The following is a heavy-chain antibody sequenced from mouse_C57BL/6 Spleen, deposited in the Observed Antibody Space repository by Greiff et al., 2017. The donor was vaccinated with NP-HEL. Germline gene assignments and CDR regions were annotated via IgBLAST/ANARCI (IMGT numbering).Heavy chain of an antibody. D-gene: IGHD3-2*02. CDR2: IDPADSYT. CDR3: ARGAQATGFAY. J-gene: IGHJ3*01. Sequence: QVQLQQSGAELVMPGASVKLSCKASGYTFTSYWMHWVKQRPGQGLEWIGEIDPADSYTNYNQKFKGKATLTVDKSSSTAYMQLSSLTTEDSAVYYCARGAQATGFAYWGQGTLVTVSA. V-gene: IGHV1-69*01. CDR1: GYTFTSYW.